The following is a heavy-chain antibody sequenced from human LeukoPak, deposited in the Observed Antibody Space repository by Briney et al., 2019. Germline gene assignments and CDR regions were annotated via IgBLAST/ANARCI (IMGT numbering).Heavy chain of an antibody. D-gene: IGHD6-13*01. V-gene: IGHV1-2*04. J-gene: IGHJ4*02. CDR1: GYTFTGNY. CDR2: INPNSGGA. CDR3: ATTLAATATWAFDY. Sequence: GASVKVSCKASGYTFTGNYIHWMRQAPGQGLEWMGWINPNSGGAKYSQKFQGWVTMTRDTSSSTAYMELSRLTSDDTAVYYCATTLAATATWAFDYWGQGTLVTVSS.